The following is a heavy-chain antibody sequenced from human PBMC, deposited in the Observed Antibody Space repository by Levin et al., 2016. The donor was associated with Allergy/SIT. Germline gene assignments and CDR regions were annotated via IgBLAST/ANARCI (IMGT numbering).Heavy chain of an antibody. Sequence: SVKVSCKASGGTFSSYAISWVRQAPGQGLEWMGGIIPIFGTANYAQKFQGRVTITADESTSTAYMELSSLRSEDTAVYYCARDRDGYNGHFDYWGQGTLVTVSS. CDR1: GGTFSSYA. J-gene: IGHJ4*02. CDR2: IIPIFGTA. CDR3: ARDRDGYNGHFDY. D-gene: IGHD5-24*01. V-gene: IGHV1-69*13.